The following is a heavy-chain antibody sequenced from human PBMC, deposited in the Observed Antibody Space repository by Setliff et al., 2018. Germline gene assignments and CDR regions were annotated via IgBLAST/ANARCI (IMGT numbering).Heavy chain of an antibody. J-gene: IGHJ4*02. CDR1: GGSISSISYY. Sequence: KTSETLSLTCTVPGGSISSISYYWGWIRQPPGKGLEWIGTMYDSGKTYYNPSLKSRVTISVDTSKNQFSLRVTSVTAADTAVYYCATCRYQVPYDYWGQGKQVTVSS. CDR3: ATCRYQVPYDY. CDR2: MYDSGKT. V-gene: IGHV4-39*01. D-gene: IGHD2-2*01.